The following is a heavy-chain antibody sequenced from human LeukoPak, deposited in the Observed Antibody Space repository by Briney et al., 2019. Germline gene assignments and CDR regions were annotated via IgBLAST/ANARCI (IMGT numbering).Heavy chain of an antibody. Sequence: SETLSLTCTVSGGSISSYYWSWIRQPPGKGLEWIGRIYSSGSTNYNPSLKSRVTISVDKSKNQFSLKLSSVTAADTAVYYCARVESITMVRGVIMFYNWFDPWGQGTLVTVSS. CDR1: GGSISSYY. CDR3: ARVESITMVRGVIMFYNWFDP. CDR2: IYSSGST. V-gene: IGHV4-4*07. J-gene: IGHJ5*02. D-gene: IGHD3-10*01.